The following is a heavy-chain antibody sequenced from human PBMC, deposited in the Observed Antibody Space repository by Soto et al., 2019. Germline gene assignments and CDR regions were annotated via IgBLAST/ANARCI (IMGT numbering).Heavy chain of an antibody. J-gene: IGHJ6*02. D-gene: IGHD3-10*01. CDR2: ISAYNGNT. V-gene: IGHV1-18*04. CDR3: ARDPGWYGSPPTGMDV. Sequence: ASVKVSCKASGYTFTSYGISWVRQAPGQGLEWMGWISAYNGNTNYAQKLQGRVTMTTDTSTSTAYMELRSLRSDDTAVYYCARDPGWYGSPPTGMDVWGQGTRVTVSS. CDR1: GYTFTSYG.